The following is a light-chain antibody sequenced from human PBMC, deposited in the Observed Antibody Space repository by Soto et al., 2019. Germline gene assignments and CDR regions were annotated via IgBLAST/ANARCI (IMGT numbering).Light chain of an antibody. J-gene: IGKJ5*01. CDR3: QQFNNYST. Sequence: IHLTQSPSSLSASVGDRVTITCRASQGISSALAWYQQKPGKAPKLLIYDASSLESGVPSRFSGSGSGTDFTLTISSLQPEDFATYYCQQFNNYSTFGQGTRLEIK. CDR2: DAS. CDR1: QGISSA. V-gene: IGKV1D-13*01.